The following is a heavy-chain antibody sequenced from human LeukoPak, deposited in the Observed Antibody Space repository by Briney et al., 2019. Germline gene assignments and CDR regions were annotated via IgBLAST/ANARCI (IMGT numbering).Heavy chain of an antibody. J-gene: IGHJ2*01. D-gene: IGHD7-27*01. Sequence: SQTLSLTCAISGDSVSINSAAWNWIRQSPPRGLEWLGSTYYRSKWYNDYAVSVRSRITINPDTSKNQFSLQLNSVTPEDTAVYYCAREVYDLVTGVDWYFDLWGRGTLVTVSS. CDR1: GDSVSINSAA. V-gene: IGHV6-1*01. CDR2: TYYRSKWYN. CDR3: AREVYDLVTGVDWYFDL.